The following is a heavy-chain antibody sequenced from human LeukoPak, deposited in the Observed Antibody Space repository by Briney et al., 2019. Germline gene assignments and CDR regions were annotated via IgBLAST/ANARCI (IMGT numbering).Heavy chain of an antibody. J-gene: IGHJ6*03. D-gene: IGHD1-26*01. CDR1: GGSFTKHQ. Sequence: PSETLSLTCAVYGGSFTKHQWSWIRQPPGKGLEWIGAINDGGSTNYNPSLKRRVTISVDTSKNQFSLRLSSVTAADTAVYYCARSIVGATGYMDVWGKGTTVTVSS. CDR3: ARSIVGATGYMDV. V-gene: IGHV4-34*01. CDR2: INDGGST.